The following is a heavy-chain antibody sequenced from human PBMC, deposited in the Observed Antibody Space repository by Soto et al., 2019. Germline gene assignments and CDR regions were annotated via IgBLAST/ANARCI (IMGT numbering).Heavy chain of an antibody. V-gene: IGHV3-30*18. CDR1: GFTFSSYG. D-gene: IGHD2-15*01. J-gene: IGHJ3*02. Sequence: GGSLRLSCAASGFTFSSYGMHWVRQAPGKGLEWVSVISYAGSNKHYADSVKGRSTISRDNPKNTLYLQMNSLRAEDAAVYYCAKGFRYCSGGSCFGAFDIWGQGTMVTVSS. CDR3: AKGFRYCSGGSCFGAFDI. CDR2: ISYAGSNK.